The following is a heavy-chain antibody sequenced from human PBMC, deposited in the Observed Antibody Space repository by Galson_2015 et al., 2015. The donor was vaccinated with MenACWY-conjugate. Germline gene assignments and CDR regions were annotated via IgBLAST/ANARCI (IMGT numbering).Heavy chain of an antibody. D-gene: IGHD5-12*01. CDR2: ISFDGITK. J-gene: IGHJ3*01. V-gene: IGHV3-30*18. Sequence: SLRLSCAASGFTFNTHGLHWVRQAPGKGLEWMAVISFDGITKHYADSVMGRFTISRANSNNTLYLQMNSLRPEDSAVYYCAKVRWLRLNSDAYDVWGQGTMVTVSS. CDR1: GFTFNTHG. CDR3: AKVRWLRLNSDAYDV.